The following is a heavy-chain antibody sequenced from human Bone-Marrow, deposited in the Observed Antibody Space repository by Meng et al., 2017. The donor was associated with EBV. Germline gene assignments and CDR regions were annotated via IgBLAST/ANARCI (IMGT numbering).Heavy chain of an antibody. J-gene: IGHJ5*02. CDR2: ISSSSSYI. CDR1: GVIFSSYS. D-gene: IGHD3-16*02. Sequence: EVQLVESGGXLVKPGXSLRPSGAASGVIFSSYSMNWVRQAPGKGLEWVSSISSSSSYIYYADSVKGRFTISRDNAKNSLYLQMNSLRAEDTAVYYCARDSMITFGGVIAPNWLDPWGQGTLVTVSS. V-gene: IGHV3-21*01. CDR3: ARDSMITFGGVIAPNWLDP.